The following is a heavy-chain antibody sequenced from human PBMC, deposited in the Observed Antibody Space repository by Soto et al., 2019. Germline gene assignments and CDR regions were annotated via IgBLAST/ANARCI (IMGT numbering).Heavy chain of an antibody. CDR3: AKGYYYDSSGYLDY. J-gene: IGHJ4*02. CDR2: ISAGGGRT. D-gene: IGHD3-22*01. Sequence: EVQLLESGGGLVQPGGSLRVSCAASGFTFSNYAMSWVRQAPGKGPEWVSSISAGGGRTYYADSVKGRLTISRDNPKNTQYLQINSLRAEDTAVYYCAKGYYYDSSGYLDYWGQGTLVTVSS. CDR1: GFTFSNYA. V-gene: IGHV3-23*01.